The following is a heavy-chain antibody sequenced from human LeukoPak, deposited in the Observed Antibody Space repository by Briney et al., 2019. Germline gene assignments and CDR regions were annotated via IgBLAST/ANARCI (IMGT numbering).Heavy chain of an antibody. V-gene: IGHV3-33*08. CDR3: TRLRGEKASGDY. J-gene: IGHJ4*02. CDR2: IWYGGSNK. D-gene: IGHD3-10*01. CDR1: GFTFSSYG. Sequence: PGRSLRLSCAASGFTFSSYGMHWVRQAPGKGLEWVAVIWYGGSNKYYADSVKGRFTISRDNSKNTLYLQMNSLRAEDTAVYYCTRLRGEKASGDYWGQGTLVTVSS.